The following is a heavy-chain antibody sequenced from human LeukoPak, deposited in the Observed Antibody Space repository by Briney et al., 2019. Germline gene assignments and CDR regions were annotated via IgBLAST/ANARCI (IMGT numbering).Heavy chain of an antibody. CDR1: EFTFSSYS. D-gene: IGHD5-12*01. CDR3: ARDRSAYSGYGGGYYYYYYMDV. CDR2: INQDGSEK. J-gene: IGHJ6*03. Sequence: GGSLRLSCAASEFTFSSYSMSWVRQAPGKGLEWVANINQDGSEKHYVDSVKGRFTISRDNAKNSLFLQMNSLRVEDTAVYYCARDRSAYSGYGGGYYYYYYMDVWGKGTTVTVSS. V-gene: IGHV3-7*03.